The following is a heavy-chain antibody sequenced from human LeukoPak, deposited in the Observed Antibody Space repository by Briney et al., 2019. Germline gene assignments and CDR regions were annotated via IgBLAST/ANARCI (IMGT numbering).Heavy chain of an antibody. J-gene: IGHJ4*02. CDR3: ARVSLVRGAPDYYFDY. Sequence: PSETLSLTCTVSDGSLSSYYWSWIRQPPGKGLGWIGYIYYSGSTNYNPSLKSRVTISVDTSKNQFSLKLSSVTAADTAVYYCARVSLVRGAPDYYFDYWGQGTLVTVSS. CDR1: DGSLSSYY. CDR2: IYYSGST. D-gene: IGHD3-10*01. V-gene: IGHV4-59*08.